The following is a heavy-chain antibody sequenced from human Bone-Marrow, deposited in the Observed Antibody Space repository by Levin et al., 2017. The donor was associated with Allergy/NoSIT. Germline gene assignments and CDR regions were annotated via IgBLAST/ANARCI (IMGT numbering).Heavy chain of an antibody. D-gene: IGHD6-19*01. Sequence: ASVKVSCKASGYTFTGYYMHWVRQAPGQGLEWMGRINPNSGGTNYAQKFQGRVTMTRDTSISTAYMELSRLRSDDTAVYYCARGSSNWYSSGWYDAFDIWGQGTMVTVSS. CDR2: INPNSGGT. CDR3: ARGSSNWYSSGWYDAFDI. V-gene: IGHV1-2*06. CDR1: GYTFTGYY. J-gene: IGHJ3*02.